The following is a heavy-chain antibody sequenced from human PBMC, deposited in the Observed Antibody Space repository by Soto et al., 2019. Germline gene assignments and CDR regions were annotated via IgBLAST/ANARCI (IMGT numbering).Heavy chain of an antibody. CDR1: GFTFGDYA. CDR3: VRGGSLQWLVPEDY. D-gene: IGHD6-19*01. V-gene: IGHV3-49*03. Sequence: EVQLVESGGGLVQPGRSLRLSCTASGFTFGDYAMSWFRQAPGKGLEWVGFIRSKTYGGTTEYAASVKGRFTISTDDSKTIASLQMNSLKTEETAVYYCVRGGSLQWLVPEDYWGPGTLVTVSS. CDR2: IRSKTYGGTT. J-gene: IGHJ4*02.